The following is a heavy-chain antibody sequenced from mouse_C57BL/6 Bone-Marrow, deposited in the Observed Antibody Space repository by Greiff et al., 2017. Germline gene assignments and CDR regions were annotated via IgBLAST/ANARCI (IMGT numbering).Heavy chain of an antibody. D-gene: IGHD4-1*01. CDR2: ISSGSSTI. CDR3: AKLGRMGFDY. J-gene: IGHJ2*01. CDR1: GFTFSDYG. Sequence: EVMLVESGGGLVKPGGSLKLSCAASGFTFSDYGMHWVRQAPEKGLEWVAYISSGSSTIYYADTVKGRFTISRDNAKNTLFLQMTSLRSEDTAMYYCAKLGRMGFDYWGQGTTLTVSS. V-gene: IGHV5-17*01.